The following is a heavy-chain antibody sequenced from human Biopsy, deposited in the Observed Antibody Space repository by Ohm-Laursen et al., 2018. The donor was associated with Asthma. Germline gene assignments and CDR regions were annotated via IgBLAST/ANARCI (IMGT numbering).Heavy chain of an antibody. J-gene: IGHJ4*02. CDR2: IHYSGST. Sequence: SETLSLTCTVSGVSIRSYYWTWIRQPPGKGLEWIGNIHYSGSTYSNPSLKSRVTISVDTSKKQISLRLSYVIAADTAVYYCAGFCSGGNCHDHWGQGTLVTVSS. CDR1: GVSIRSYY. V-gene: IGHV4-59*01. CDR3: AGFCSGGNCHDH. D-gene: IGHD2-15*01.